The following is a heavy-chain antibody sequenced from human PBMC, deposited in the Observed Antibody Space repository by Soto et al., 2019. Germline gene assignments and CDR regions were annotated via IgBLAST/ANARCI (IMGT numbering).Heavy chain of an antibody. Sequence: WETLSLTCTVSGVSISSCSYYWGWLGPGPGLGLEGRGSSYCRGGTYYNPSLQSRVTISVDTSKNQFSLKLSSVTAADTAVYYCARLVYDSSGYRPGRGQGTLVTIS. CDR2: SYCRGGT. V-gene: IGHV4-39*01. J-gene: IGHJ4*02. CDR1: GVSISSCSYY. D-gene: IGHD3-22*01. CDR3: ARLVYDSSGYRPG.